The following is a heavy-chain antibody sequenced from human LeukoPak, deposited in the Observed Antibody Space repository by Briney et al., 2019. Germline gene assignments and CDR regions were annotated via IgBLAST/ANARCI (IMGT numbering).Heavy chain of an antibody. CDR2: ISGSGGST. CDR1: GFTFSSYW. D-gene: IGHD3-22*01. Sequence: GGSLRLSCAASGFTFSSYWMSWVRQAPGKGLEWVSAISGSGGSTYYADSVKGRFTISRDNSKNTLYLQMNSLRAEDTAVYYCAKDTGDSTYYYDSSGYEGYYFDYWGQGTLVTVSS. CDR3: AKDTGDSTYYYDSSGYEGYYFDY. V-gene: IGHV3-23*01. J-gene: IGHJ4*02.